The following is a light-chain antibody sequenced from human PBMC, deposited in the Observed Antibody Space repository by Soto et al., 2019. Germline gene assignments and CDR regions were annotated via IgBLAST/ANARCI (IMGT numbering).Light chain of an antibody. V-gene: IGKV3-20*01. CDR2: GAS. Sequence: EIVLTQSPGTLSLSPGERATLSCRASQSVSSNYLAWSQQKPGKAPRPLIYGASSRATGIPARFSGSGAGTDFTLTISRLEPVDFAVYYCQQYCSSPWTFGQGTKVEIK. J-gene: IGKJ1*01. CDR1: QSVSSNY. CDR3: QQYCSSPWT.